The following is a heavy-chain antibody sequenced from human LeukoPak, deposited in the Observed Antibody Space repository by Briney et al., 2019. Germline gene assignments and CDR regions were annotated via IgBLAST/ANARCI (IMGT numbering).Heavy chain of an antibody. J-gene: IGHJ4*02. Sequence: GGSLRLSCAASGFTFSSYAMSWVRQAPGKGLEWVSAITGSGSTYYADSVKGRFTISRDNSMNTLYLQMNSLRAEDTAIYYCAKDLGITGTTLDDHWGQGTLVTVS. CDR1: GFTFSSYA. V-gene: IGHV3-23*01. D-gene: IGHD1-20*01. CDR3: AKDLGITGTTLDDH. CDR2: ITGSGST.